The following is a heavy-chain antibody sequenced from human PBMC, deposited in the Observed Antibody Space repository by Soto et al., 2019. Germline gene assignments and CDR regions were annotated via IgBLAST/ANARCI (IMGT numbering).Heavy chain of an antibody. CDR3: ARGGFVAGLYNALDA. CDR2: IIPMFGSP. CDR1: GGTLSTNA. V-gene: IGHV1-69*06. Sequence: QVQLVQSGAEVKKAGSSVKVSRKTSGGTLSTNAISWVRQAPGQGLEWMGAIIPMFGSPKYAQKFQGRVTITADNPTSTIYMEMISLTSADTAVYYCARGGFVAGLYNALDAWGQGTTVAVSS. D-gene: IGHD6-19*01. J-gene: IGHJ6*02.